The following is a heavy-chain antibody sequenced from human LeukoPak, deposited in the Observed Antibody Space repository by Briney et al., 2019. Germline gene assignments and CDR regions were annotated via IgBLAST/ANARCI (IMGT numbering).Heavy chain of an antibody. V-gene: IGHV3-30*02. CDR3: AKDDCSSTSCWSAAFDI. Sequence: GGSLRLSCAASGFTFSSYGMHWVRQAPGKGLEWVAFIRYDGSNKYYADSVKGRFTISRDNSKNTLYLQMNSLRAEDTAVYYCAKDDCSSTSCWSAAFDIWGQGTMVTVSS. J-gene: IGHJ3*02. D-gene: IGHD2-2*01. CDR1: GFTFSSYG. CDR2: IRYDGSNK.